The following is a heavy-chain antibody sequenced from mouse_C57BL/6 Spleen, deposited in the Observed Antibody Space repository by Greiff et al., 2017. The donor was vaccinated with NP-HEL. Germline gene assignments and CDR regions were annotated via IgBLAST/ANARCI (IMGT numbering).Heavy chain of an antibody. CDR2: ISDGGSYT. J-gene: IGHJ3*01. CDR1: GFTFSSYA. V-gene: IGHV5-4*03. Sequence: EVKLEESGGGLVKPGGSLKLSCAASGFTFSSYAMSWVRQTPEKRLEWVATISDGGSYTYYPDNVKGRFTISRDNAKNNLYLQMSHLKSEDTAMYYCARGGDYEGFAYWGQGTLVTVSA. CDR3: ARGGDYEGFAY. D-gene: IGHD2-4*01.